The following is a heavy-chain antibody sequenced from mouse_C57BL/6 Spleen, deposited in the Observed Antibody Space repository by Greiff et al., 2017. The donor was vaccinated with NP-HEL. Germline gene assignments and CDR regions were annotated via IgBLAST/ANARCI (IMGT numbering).Heavy chain of an antibody. Sequence: VKQRPGQGLEWIGEIDPSDSYTNYNQKFKGKSTLTVDKSSSTAYMQLSSLTSEDSAVYYCARKDDGYSFDYWGQGTTLTVSS. CDR3: ARKDDGYSFDY. V-gene: IGHV1-69*01. D-gene: IGHD2-3*01. J-gene: IGHJ2*01. CDR2: IDPSDSYT.